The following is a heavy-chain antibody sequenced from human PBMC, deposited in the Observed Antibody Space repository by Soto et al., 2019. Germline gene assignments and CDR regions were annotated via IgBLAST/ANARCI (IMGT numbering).Heavy chain of an antibody. CDR2: IIPIFGTA. Sequence: SVKVSCKASGYSFTDYHIHWVRQAPGQGLEWMGGIIPIFGTANYAQKFQGRVTITADESTSTAYMELSSLRSEDTAVYYCARGVGATRADAFDIWGQGTMVTVSS. CDR1: GYSFTDYH. CDR3: ARGVGATRADAFDI. J-gene: IGHJ3*02. V-gene: IGHV1-69*13. D-gene: IGHD1-26*01.